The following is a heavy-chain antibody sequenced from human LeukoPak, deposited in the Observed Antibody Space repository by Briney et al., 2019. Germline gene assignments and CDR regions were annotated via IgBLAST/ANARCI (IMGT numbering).Heavy chain of an antibody. Sequence: SETLSLTCTVSGGSISSSYWSWLRQSPGKGLEWVGYIHHSGNTNSNPPLKSRVTISVDTPKNQFSLKLSSVTAADTAVYYCVRWQYCRGNCYLSAIDIWGQGTMVTVSS. CDR3: VRWQYCRGNCYLSAIDI. CDR1: GGSISSSY. J-gene: IGHJ3*02. D-gene: IGHD2-21*01. V-gene: IGHV4-59*01. CDR2: IHHSGNT.